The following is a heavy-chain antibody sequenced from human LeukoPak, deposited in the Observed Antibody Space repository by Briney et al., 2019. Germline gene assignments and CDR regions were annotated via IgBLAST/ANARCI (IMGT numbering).Heavy chain of an antibody. CDR1: GFTFSTYG. Sequence: GGSLRLSCAASGFTFSTYGMNWVRQAPGKGLEWVAVISYDGSNKYYADSVKGRFTISRDNSRNTLYLQMNNLRAEDTAVYYCAKRKSPIVGSYGMDVWGQGTTVTVSS. D-gene: IGHD1-26*01. CDR3: AKRKSPIVGSYGMDV. J-gene: IGHJ6*02. CDR2: ISYDGSNK. V-gene: IGHV3-30*18.